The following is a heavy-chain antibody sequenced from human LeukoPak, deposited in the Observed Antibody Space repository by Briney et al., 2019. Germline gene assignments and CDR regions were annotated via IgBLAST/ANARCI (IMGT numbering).Heavy chain of an antibody. J-gene: IGHJ4*02. Sequence: PGGPLRLSCAASGFTFSSNWMSWVRQAPGKGLEWVANIKHDGSEKYYVDSVKGRFTISRDNAKNSLYLQMNSLRAEDMALYYCAAGGCSSTSCSYFDYWGQGTLVTVSS. CDR2: IKHDGSEK. CDR1: GFTFSSNW. V-gene: IGHV3-7*03. D-gene: IGHD2-2*01. CDR3: AAGGCSSTSCSYFDY.